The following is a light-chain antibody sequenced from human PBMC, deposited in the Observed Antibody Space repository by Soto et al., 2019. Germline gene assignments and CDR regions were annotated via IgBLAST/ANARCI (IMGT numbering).Light chain of an antibody. CDR1: QSLSFN. V-gene: IGKV3D-15*01. CDR2: GAS. Sequence: EIVMTQSPSTLSGSPGERATLSCRASQSLSFNLAWYQQKPGQAPRLLIYGASTRATGIPARFSGSGSGTEFTLTISSLQSEDFAVYYCQQYNDWPLTFGGGTKVDIK. CDR3: QQYNDWPLT. J-gene: IGKJ4*01.